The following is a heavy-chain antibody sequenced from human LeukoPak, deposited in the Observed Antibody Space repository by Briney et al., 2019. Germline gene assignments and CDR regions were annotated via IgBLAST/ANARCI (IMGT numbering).Heavy chain of an antibody. CDR2: ISYTGNTK. CDR3: VKESDEYSSSSSDY. J-gene: IGHJ4*02. CDR1: GFTFSSYA. Sequence: GGSLRLSCAASGFTFSSYAMHWVRKAPGKGLEWVAVISYTGNTKYYVDSVKGRFTISRDNSKNTLYLQMNSLRAEDTAVYYCVKESDEYSSSSSDYWGQGTLVTVSS. D-gene: IGHD6-6*01. V-gene: IGHV3-30*04.